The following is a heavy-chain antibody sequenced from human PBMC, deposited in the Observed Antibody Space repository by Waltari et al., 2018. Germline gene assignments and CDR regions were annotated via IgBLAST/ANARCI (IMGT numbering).Heavy chain of an antibody. CDR3: ARWVTRVDAFDI. Sequence: QLQLQESGPGLVKPSETLSLTCTVSGGSIRSSSYYWGWIRQPPGKGLEWIGSIYYSGSTYYNPSLKSRVTISVDTSKNQFSLKLSSVTAADTAVYYCARWVTRVDAFDIWGQGTMVTVSS. CDR2: IYYSGST. D-gene: IGHD4-17*01. V-gene: IGHV4-39*01. CDR1: GGSIRSSSYY. J-gene: IGHJ3*02.